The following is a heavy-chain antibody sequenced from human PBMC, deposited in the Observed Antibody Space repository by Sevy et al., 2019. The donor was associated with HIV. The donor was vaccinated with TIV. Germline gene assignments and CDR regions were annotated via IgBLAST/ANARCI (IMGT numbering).Heavy chain of an antibody. CDR2: ISYDGSNK. D-gene: IGHD4-4*01. CDR1: GFPFSTYA. V-gene: IGHV3-30-3*01. J-gene: IGHJ5*02. Sequence: GGSLRLSCAASGFPFSTYALHWVRQAPGKGLERVAVISYDGSNKYYADSVKGRFTISRDSSKNTLYLQMNSLTTEDTAVYYCARDLRSNYNNYFDPWRQGTLVTVSS. CDR3: ARDLRSNYNNYFDP.